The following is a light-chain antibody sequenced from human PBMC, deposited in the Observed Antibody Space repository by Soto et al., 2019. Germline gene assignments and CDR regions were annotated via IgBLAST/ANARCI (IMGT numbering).Light chain of an antibody. CDR2: DVT. CDR3: CSYTSSSTLGV. Sequence: QSVLTQPASVSGSPGQSITISCTGTSTDIGRYNYVSWYQQHPGKAPKLIIYDVTTRPSGISNRFSSSKSGNTASLTISGLQAEDEADYYCCSYTSSSTLGVFGGGTKLTVL. V-gene: IGLV2-14*03. J-gene: IGLJ3*02. CDR1: STDIGRYNY.